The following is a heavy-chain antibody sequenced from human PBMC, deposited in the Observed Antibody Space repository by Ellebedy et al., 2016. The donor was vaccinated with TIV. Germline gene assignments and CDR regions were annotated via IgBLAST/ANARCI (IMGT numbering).Heavy chain of an antibody. J-gene: IGHJ4*02. CDR1: GFSLTNIIMG. V-gene: IGHV2-26*01. Sequence: SGPTLVKPKETLTLTCTVSGFSLTNIIMGVSWFRQPPGKALEWLAHIFPNGEESYSTSLKRRLTISKDTAKSQVVLTMSNMAPVDAATYYCARTLRYCGGDCSFLFDFWGQGSLVTVSS. CDR3: ARTLRYCGGDCSFLFDF. CDR2: IFPNGEE. D-gene: IGHD2-21*02.